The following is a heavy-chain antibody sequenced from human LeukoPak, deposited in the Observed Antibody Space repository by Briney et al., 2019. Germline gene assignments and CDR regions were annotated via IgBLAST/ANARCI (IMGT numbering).Heavy chain of an antibody. CDR2: IRSKPNSYAT. D-gene: IGHD3-3*01. Sequence: GGSLRLSCAASGFTFRGSAMHWVRQASGKGLEWVGRIRSKPNSYATAYAASVKGRFTISRDDSKNTAYLQMNSLRAEDTAVYYCAKDLGIFGVVIITGCFDYWGQGTLVTVSS. CDR3: AKDLGIFGVVIITGCFDY. V-gene: IGHV3-73*01. J-gene: IGHJ4*02. CDR1: GFTFRGSA.